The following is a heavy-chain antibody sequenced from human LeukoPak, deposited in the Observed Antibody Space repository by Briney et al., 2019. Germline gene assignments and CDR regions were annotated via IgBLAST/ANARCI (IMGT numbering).Heavy chain of an antibody. D-gene: IGHD6-13*01. CDR1: GGTFSSYA. CDR2: IIPILGIA. Sequence: SVKVSCKASGGTFSSYAISWVRQAPGQGLEWMGRIIPILGIANYAQKFQGRVTMTTDTSTSTAYMELRSLRSDDTAVYYCARDHRLRIAAAGYYYYGMDVWGQGTTVTVSS. J-gene: IGHJ6*02. V-gene: IGHV1-69*04. CDR3: ARDHRLRIAAAGYYYYGMDV.